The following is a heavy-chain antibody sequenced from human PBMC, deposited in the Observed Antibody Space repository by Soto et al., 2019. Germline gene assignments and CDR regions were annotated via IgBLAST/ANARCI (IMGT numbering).Heavy chain of an antibody. CDR3: ARDLSGDTTPYFDL. J-gene: IGHJ4*02. Sequence: EEQLVESGGGLVQPGGSLRLSCAASGFAFSSYWMHWVRQTPGKGPVWVSRIYNDGSRTAYADSVKGRFTISRDNAKNTMYLHMSSLTVEDTAVYYCARDLSGDTTPYFDLWGQGTLVTVSS. CDR1: GFAFSSYW. V-gene: IGHV3-74*01. D-gene: IGHD1-1*01. CDR2: IYNDGSRT.